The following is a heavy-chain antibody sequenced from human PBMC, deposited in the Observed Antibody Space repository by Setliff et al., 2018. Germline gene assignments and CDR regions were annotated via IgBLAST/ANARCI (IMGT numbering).Heavy chain of an antibody. D-gene: IGHD3-22*01. Sequence: GGSLRLSCAASGFTFSTYWMSWVRQAPGKGLEWVASIKQDGSEKYYVDSVKGRFSISRDNAKNSLYLQMNSLRAEDTAVYYCATTRDDSSGSSKDHYWGQGTPVTVSS. V-gene: IGHV3-7*01. CDR1: GFTFSTYW. CDR2: IKQDGSEK. CDR3: ATTRDDSSGSSKDHY. J-gene: IGHJ4*02.